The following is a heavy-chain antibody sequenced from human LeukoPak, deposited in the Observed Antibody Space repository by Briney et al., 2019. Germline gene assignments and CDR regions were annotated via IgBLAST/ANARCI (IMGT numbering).Heavy chain of an antibody. CDR1: GFTFKDYG. D-gene: IGHD3-10*01. Sequence: GGSLRLSCAASGFTFKDYGMSWVRQAPGKGLEWVSGINWSGGSKGRADSMMGRVTISRDNAKNSLYLQMYSLRAEDTALYYCVRDGPSGFYFDAWGQGTLVTVSS. CDR3: VRDGPSGFYFDA. V-gene: IGHV3-20*04. J-gene: IGHJ4*02. CDR2: INWSGGSK.